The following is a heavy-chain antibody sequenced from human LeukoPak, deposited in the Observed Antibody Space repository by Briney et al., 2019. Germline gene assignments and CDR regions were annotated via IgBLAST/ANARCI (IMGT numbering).Heavy chain of an antibody. CDR3: ARGGILVVVVPAAMGWFDP. Sequence: PSETLSLTCTVSGGSITSSGHSWGWIRQPPGKGLEWTGTIYYTGRTYYNPSLQSRITISVDTSRNQFSLKLSSVTAADTAVYYCARGGILVVVVPAAMGWFDPWGQGTLVTVSS. V-gene: IGHV4-39*01. CDR2: IYYTGRT. D-gene: IGHD2-2*01. CDR1: GGSITSSGHS. J-gene: IGHJ5*02.